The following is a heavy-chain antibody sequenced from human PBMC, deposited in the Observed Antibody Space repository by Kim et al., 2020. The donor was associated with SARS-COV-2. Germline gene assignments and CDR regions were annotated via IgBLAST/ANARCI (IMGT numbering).Heavy chain of an antibody. D-gene: IGHD1-1*01. J-gene: IGHJ3*02. CDR1: GYTFTSYA. V-gene: IGHV7-4-1*02. CDR2: INTNTGNP. CDR3: ASDRSTGTNKDAFDI. Sequence: ASVKVYCKASGYTFTSYAMNWVRQAPGQGLEWMGRINTNTGNPMYAQGFTGRFVFSLDTSVSTAYLQISSLKAEDTAVYYCASDRSTGTNKDAFDIWGQGTMVTVSS.